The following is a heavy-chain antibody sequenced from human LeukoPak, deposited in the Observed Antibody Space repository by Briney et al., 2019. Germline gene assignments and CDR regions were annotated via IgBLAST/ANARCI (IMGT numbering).Heavy chain of an antibody. D-gene: IGHD3-22*01. CDR1: GGSISSYY. Sequence: ASETLSLTCTVSGGSISSYYWSWIRQPPGKGLEWIGYIYYSGSTNYNPSLKGRVTISVDTSKNQFSLKLSSVTAADTAVYYCARGAGYYDSSGYIWFDPWGQGTLVTVSS. CDR3: ARGAGYYDSSGYIWFDP. J-gene: IGHJ5*02. CDR2: IYYSGST. V-gene: IGHV4-59*01.